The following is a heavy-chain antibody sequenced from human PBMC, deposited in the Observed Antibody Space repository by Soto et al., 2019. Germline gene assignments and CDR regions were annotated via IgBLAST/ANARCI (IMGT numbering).Heavy chain of an antibody. D-gene: IGHD2-2*02. V-gene: IGHV5-10-1*01. CDR1: GYSFTSYW. J-gene: IGHJ3*02. Sequence: PGESLKISCKGSGYSFTSYWISWVSQMPGKGLEWMGRIDPSDSYTNYSPSFQGHVTISADKSIRTAYLQWSSLKASDTAMYYCARCVDRSSTSCYRRAFDIWGQGTMVTVSS. CDR3: ARCVDRSSTSCYRRAFDI. CDR2: IDPSDSYT.